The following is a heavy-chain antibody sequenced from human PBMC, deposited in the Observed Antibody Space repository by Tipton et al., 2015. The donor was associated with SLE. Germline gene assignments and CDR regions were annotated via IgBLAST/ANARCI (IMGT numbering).Heavy chain of an antibody. D-gene: IGHD1-26*01. CDR3: ARHSYYKFDY. V-gene: IGHV3-7*01. CDR1: GFSFRNYW. J-gene: IGHJ4*02. CDR2: INQDGSEK. Sequence: GSLRLSCAASGFSFRNYWISWARQAPGKGLEWVANINQDGSEKFYVDSVEGRFSISRDNAKNSVILQMNSLRADDTAVYYCARHSYYKFDYWGQGTLVTVSS.